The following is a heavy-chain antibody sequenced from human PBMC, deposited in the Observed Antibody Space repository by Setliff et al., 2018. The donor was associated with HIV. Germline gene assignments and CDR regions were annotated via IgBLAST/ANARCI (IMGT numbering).Heavy chain of an antibody. CDR3: ARHFGWLPREIDY. CDR2: IYYSGST. CDR1: GGSISTSNYY. D-gene: IGHD5-12*01. Sequence: PPETLSLTCILSGGSISTSNYYWGWIRQPPGKGLEWIGSIYYSGSTYYTPSLKSRVTISVDTSKNQFSLKLSSVTAADTAVYYCARHFGWLPREIDYWGQGTLVTVSS. V-gene: IGHV4-39*01. J-gene: IGHJ4*02.